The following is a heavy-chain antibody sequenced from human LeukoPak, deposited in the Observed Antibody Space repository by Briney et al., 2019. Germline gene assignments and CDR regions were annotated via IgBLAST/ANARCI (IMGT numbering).Heavy chain of an antibody. CDR1: GFTFSSYA. D-gene: IGHD4-17*01. CDR2: INWNGGST. Sequence: GGSLRLSCAASGFTFSSYAMSWVRQAPGKGLEWVSGINWNGGSTGYADSVKGRFTISRDNAKNSLYLQMNSLRAEDTALYYCARDPYGDYVFGNFDYWGQGTLVTVSS. CDR3: ARDPYGDYVFGNFDY. V-gene: IGHV3-20*04. J-gene: IGHJ4*02.